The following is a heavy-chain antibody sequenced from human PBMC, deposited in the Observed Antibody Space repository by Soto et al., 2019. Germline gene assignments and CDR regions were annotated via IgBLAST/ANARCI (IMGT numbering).Heavy chain of an antibody. CDR2: ISAYNGNT. V-gene: IGHV1-18*01. Sequence: ASVKVSCKASGYTFTSYGISWVRQAPGQGLEWMGWISAYNGNTNYAQKLQGRVTMTTNTSISTAYMELSSLRSEDTAVYYCARQVVYSYYYYYMDVWGKGTTVTVSS. D-gene: IGHD2-15*01. CDR3: ARQVVYSYYYYYMDV. CDR1: GYTFTSYG. J-gene: IGHJ6*03.